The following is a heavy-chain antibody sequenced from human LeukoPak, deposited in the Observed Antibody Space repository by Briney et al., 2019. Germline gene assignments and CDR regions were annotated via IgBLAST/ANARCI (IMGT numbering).Heavy chain of an antibody. Sequence: GGSLRLSCAASGFTFSSYWMHWVRQAPGKGLVWVSRINSDGSSTSYADSVKGRFTISRDNAKNTLYQQMNSLRAEDTAVYYCARVVERQQLDLFDYWGQGTLVTVSS. CDR3: ARVVERQQLDLFDY. CDR2: INSDGSST. V-gene: IGHV3-74*01. J-gene: IGHJ4*02. CDR1: GFTFSSYW. D-gene: IGHD6-13*01.